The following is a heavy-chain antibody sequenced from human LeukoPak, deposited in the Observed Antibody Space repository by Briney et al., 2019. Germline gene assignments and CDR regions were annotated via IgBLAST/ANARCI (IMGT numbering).Heavy chain of an antibody. J-gene: IGHJ5*02. V-gene: IGHV3-74*01. CDR2: INSDGSST. CDR3: ARDIVVVPAAPGYNWFDP. CDR1: GFTFSGYW. Sequence: GGSLRLSCAASGFTFSGYWMHWVRHVPGKGLVWVSRINSDGSSTAYADSVKGRFTISRDNAKNTLYLQMSSLRVEDTAVYYCARDIVVVPAAPGYNWFDPWGQGTLVTVSS. D-gene: IGHD2-2*01.